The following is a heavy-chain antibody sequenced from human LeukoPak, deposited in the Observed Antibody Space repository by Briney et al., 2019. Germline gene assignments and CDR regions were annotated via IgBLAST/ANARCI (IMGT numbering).Heavy chain of an antibody. D-gene: IGHD5-18*01. V-gene: IGHV1-69*04. Sequence: SVKVSCKASGGTFGSYAISWVRQAPGQGLEWMGRIIPILGIANYAQKFQGRVTITADKSTSTAYMELSSLRSEDTAVYYCARDFDRRYGYYYYYGMDVWGQGTTVTVSS. J-gene: IGHJ6*02. CDR3: ARDFDRRYGYYYYYGMDV. CDR2: IIPILGIA. CDR1: GGTFGSYA.